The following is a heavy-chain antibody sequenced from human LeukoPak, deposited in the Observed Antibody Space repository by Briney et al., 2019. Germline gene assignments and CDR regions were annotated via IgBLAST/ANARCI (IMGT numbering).Heavy chain of an antibody. V-gene: IGHV3-7*01. D-gene: IGHD2-2*01. J-gene: IGHJ4*02. CDR3: ARDWDLSSDY. CDR2: INEGGSAE. CDR1: GFTFNTLW. Sequence: GGSLRLSCAAAGFTFNTLWMSWVRQAPGEGLEWVANINEGGSAEYYAESVKGRFPISRDNAENSVHLQMNSLRAQATPVYSCARDWDLSSDYWGQGTLVTVSS.